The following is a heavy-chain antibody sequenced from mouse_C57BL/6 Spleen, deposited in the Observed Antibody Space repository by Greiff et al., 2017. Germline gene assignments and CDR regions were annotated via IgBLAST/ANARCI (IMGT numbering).Heavy chain of an antibody. V-gene: IGHV1-15*01. CDR1: GYTFTDYE. CDR3: TRWVYGSRDFDY. D-gene: IGHD1-1*01. CDR2: IDPETGGT. Sequence: QVQLQQSGAELVRPGASVTLSCKASGYTFTDYEMHWVKQTPVHGLEWIGAIDPETGGTAYNQKFKGKAILTADKSSSTAYMELRSLTSEDSAVYYCTRWVYGSRDFDYWGQGTTLTVSS. J-gene: IGHJ2*01.